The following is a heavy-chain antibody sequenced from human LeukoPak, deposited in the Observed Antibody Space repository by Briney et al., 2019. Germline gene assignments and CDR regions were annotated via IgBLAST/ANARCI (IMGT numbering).Heavy chain of an antibody. CDR1: GGTFSSYA. D-gene: IGHD3-10*01. CDR2: ISAYNGNT. J-gene: IGHJ4*02. V-gene: IGHV1-18*01. CDR3: ARPRLWFGELSHYFDY. Sequence: ASVKVSCKASGGTFSSYAISWVRQAPGQGPEWMGWISAYNGNTNYAQKLQGRVTMTTDTSTSTAYMELRSLRSDDTAVYYCARPRLWFGELSHYFDYWGQGTLVTVSS.